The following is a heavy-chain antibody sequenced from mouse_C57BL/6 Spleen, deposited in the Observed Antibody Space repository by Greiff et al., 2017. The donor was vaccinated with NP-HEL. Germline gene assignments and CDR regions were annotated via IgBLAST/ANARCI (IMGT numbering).Heavy chain of an antibody. CDR3: AMEGYGNYLDY. CDR1: GYTFTDHT. D-gene: IGHD2-1*01. J-gene: IGHJ2*01. V-gene: IGHV1-78*01. Sequence: VKLQESDAELVKPGASVKISCKVSGYTFTDHTIHWMKQRPEQGLEWIGYIYPRDGSTKYNEKFKGKATLTADKSSSTAYMQLNSLTSEDSAVYFCAMEGYGNYLDYWGLGTTLTGSS. CDR2: IYPRDGST.